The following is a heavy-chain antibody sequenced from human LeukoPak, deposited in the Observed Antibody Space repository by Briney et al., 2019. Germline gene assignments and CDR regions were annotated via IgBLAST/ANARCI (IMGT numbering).Heavy chain of an antibody. Sequence: PGRSLRLSCAASGFTFSSYGMHWVRQAPGKGLEWVAVISYDGSNKYFADSVKGRFTISRDNSKNTLYLQMNSLRAEDTAVYYCAKAYCTGGSCYSRDDAFDIWGQGTMVTVSS. CDR1: GFTFSSYG. D-gene: IGHD2-15*01. V-gene: IGHV3-30*18. J-gene: IGHJ3*02. CDR3: AKAYCTGGSCYSRDDAFDI. CDR2: ISYDGSNK.